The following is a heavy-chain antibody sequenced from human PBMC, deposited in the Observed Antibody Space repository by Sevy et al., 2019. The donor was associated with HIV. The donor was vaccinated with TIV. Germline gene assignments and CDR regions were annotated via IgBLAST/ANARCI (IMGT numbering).Heavy chain of an antibody. J-gene: IGHJ6*02. CDR3: ARGLEITFGGGIVMRRGYYYGMDV. D-gene: IGHD3-16*02. CDR1: GYTFSSYY. CDR2: MNPNSGNT. Sequence: ASVKVSCKASGYTFSSYYINWVRQATGQGLEWMGWMNPNSGNTGYAQKFQGRVTDTRNTSISTAYMELSSLGSEEKAWYYCARGLEITFGGGIVMRRGYYYGMDVWGQGTTVTVSS. V-gene: IGHV1-8*03.